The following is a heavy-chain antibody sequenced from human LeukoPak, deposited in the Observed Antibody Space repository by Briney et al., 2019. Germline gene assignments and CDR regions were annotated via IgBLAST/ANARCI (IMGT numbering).Heavy chain of an antibody. CDR3: ARDIGGLSDV. Sequence: GGSLRLSCAVSGFAVGSNYMTWIRQAPGKGLEWVSVIYSGGSTFFADFVKGRFTMSRDNSKNTLYLHMNSLRVEDTAVYYCARDIGGLSDVWGQGTTVTVSS. V-gene: IGHV3-66*01. CDR1: GFAVGSNY. D-gene: IGHD1-26*01. J-gene: IGHJ6*02. CDR2: IYSGGST.